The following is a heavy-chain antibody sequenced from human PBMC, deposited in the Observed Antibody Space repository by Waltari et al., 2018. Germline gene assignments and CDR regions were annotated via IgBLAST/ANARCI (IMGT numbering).Heavy chain of an antibody. CDR3: VRGSMGGGDDKYYSSYFYMDV. Sequence: EVQVVESGGGLVKPGGSLRLSCDASGFIFNAYNMNWVRQTPGGGLEWVASISSRNSYIFYADSVKGRFTISRDNAREALFLQMNRLTVNDAAVYYCVRGSMGGGDDKYYSSYFYMDVWGTGTTVTVSS. CDR2: ISSRNSYI. CDR1: GFIFNAYN. J-gene: IGHJ6*03. V-gene: IGHV3-21*02. D-gene: IGHD5-12*01.